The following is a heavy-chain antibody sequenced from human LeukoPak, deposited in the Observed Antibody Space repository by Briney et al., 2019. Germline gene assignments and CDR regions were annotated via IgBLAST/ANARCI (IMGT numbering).Heavy chain of an antibody. CDR2: INTDGSST. Sequence: PGGSLRLSCAASGFTFSSCWMHWVRHAPGKGLVWVSRINTDGSSTSYADSVKGRFTISRDNAKNTLYLQMNSLRAEDTAVYYCARESGIAAALDLWGQGTLVTVSS. CDR1: GFTFSSCW. D-gene: IGHD6-13*01. J-gene: IGHJ5*02. V-gene: IGHV3-74*01. CDR3: ARESGIAAALDL.